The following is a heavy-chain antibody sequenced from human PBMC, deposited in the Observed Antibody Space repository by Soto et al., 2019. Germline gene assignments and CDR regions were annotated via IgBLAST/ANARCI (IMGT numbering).Heavy chain of an antibody. D-gene: IGHD2-8*01. CDR1: GYTLTSYD. J-gene: IGHJ4*02. CDR2: MNPNSGNT. Sequence: ASVKVSCKASGYTLTSYDINWVRQATGQGLEWMVWMNPNSGNTGYAQKFQGRVTMTRNTSISTAYMELSSLRSEDTAVYYCARIDCTNGVCYTFLNLGAPYWGQGTLVTVSS. CDR3: ARIDCTNGVCYTFLNLGAPY. V-gene: IGHV1-8*01.